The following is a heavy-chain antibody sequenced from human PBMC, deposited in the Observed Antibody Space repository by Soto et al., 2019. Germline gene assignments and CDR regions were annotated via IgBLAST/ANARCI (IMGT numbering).Heavy chain of an antibody. CDR2: ISGSGGST. D-gene: IGHD5-18*01. Sequence: GGSLRLSCAVSGFTFSSYAMSWVRQAPGKGLEWVSAISGSGGSTYYADSVKGRFTISRDNSKNTLYLQMNSLRAEDTAVYYCARDYSSYGPFDYWGQGTLVTVSS. J-gene: IGHJ4*02. V-gene: IGHV3-23*01. CDR3: ARDYSSYGPFDY. CDR1: GFTFSSYA.